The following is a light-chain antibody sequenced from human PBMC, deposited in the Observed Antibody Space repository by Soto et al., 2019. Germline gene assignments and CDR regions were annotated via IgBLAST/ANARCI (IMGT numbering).Light chain of an antibody. CDR2: KVS. J-gene: IGLJ2*01. Sequence: QSALTQPPSASGSPGQSVTISCTGTSSDVGGYNYVSWYQQHPGKAPKLMIYKVSKPPSWVPDRFSGPKYGNTASLTVSGLQAEDEADYYCSSYAGSNNFGGLFGEGTQLTVL. CDR1: SSDVGGYNY. CDR3: SSYAGSNNFGGL. V-gene: IGLV2-8*01.